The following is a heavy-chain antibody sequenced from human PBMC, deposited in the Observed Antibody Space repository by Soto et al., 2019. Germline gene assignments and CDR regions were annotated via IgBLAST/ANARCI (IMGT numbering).Heavy chain of an antibody. CDR1: GGSFSGYY. CDR3: ARREIVDTELEY. J-gene: IGHJ4*02. D-gene: IGHD5-12*01. Sequence: SDTLSLTCAVYGGSFSGYYWSWIRQPPGKGLEWIGEINHSGSTNYNPSLKSRVTISVDTSKNQFSLKLSSVTAADTAVYYCARREIVDTELEYWGQGTLVTVSP. V-gene: IGHV4-34*01. CDR2: INHSGST.